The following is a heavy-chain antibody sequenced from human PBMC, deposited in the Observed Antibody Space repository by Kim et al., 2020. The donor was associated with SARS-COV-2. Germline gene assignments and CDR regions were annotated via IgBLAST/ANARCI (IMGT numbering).Heavy chain of an antibody. CDR2: IYYSGST. CDR1: GGSISSYY. D-gene: IGHD6-13*01. V-gene: IGHV4-59*01. CDR3: ASGSSSWYSKWDWFDP. Sequence: SETLSLTCTVSGGSISSYYWSWIRQPPGKGLEWIGYIYYSGSTNYNPSLKSRVTISVDTSKNQFSLKLSSVTAADTAVYYCASGSSSWYSKWDWFDPWGQGTLVTVSS. J-gene: IGHJ5*02.